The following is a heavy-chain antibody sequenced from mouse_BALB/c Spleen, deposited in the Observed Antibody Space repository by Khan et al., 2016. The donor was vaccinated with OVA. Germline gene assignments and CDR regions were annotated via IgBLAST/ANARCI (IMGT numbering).Heavy chain of an antibody. CDR2: INPSNDYT. D-gene: IGHD3-2*01. V-gene: IGHV1-4*01. CDR3: ARSGQLGLRGGFTY. J-gene: IGHJ3*01. Sequence: QVQLKESGAELARPGASVKMSCKTSGYTFTTYTLHWVKQRPGRSLEWIGYINPSNDYTNYNQKFKEKSTLTADKSSSTAYMQLSSLTSEDSAVYYCARSGQLGLRGGFTYWGQGTLVTVSA. CDR1: GYTFTTYT.